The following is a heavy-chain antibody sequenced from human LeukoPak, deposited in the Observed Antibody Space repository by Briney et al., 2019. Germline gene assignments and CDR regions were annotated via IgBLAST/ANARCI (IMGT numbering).Heavy chain of an antibody. CDR1: GFSFSSNW. D-gene: IGHD3-10*01. CDR3: ARDRSSNYFDY. V-gene: IGHV3-7*04. CDR2: IKQDGSEK. J-gene: IGHJ4*02. Sequence: GGFLRLSCAASGFSFSSNWMIWVRQAPGKGLEWVANIKQDGSEKHYVDSVKGRFTISRDNAKNSLYLQMNSLRAEDTAVYYCARDRSSNYFDYWGQGTLVTVSS.